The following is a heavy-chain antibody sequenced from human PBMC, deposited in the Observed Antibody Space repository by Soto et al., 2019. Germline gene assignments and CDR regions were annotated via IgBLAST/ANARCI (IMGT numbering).Heavy chain of an antibody. CDR1: GGSISSSSYN. CDR3: ARMLITSMREVRGVFDY. Sequence: QLQLQESGPGLVKPSETLSLTCTVSGGSISSSSYNWGWIRQPPGKGLEWIGSIYYSGSTYYNPSLKSRVTISVDTSKNQFSLKLSSVTAADTAVYYCARMLITSMREVRGVFDYWGQGTLVTVSS. CDR2: IYYSGST. J-gene: IGHJ4*02. V-gene: IGHV4-39*01. D-gene: IGHD3-10*01.